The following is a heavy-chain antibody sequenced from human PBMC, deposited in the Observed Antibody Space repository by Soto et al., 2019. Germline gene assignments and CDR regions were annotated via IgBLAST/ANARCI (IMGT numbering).Heavy chain of an antibody. CDR3: ARQQDNWNNGGGPFDH. CDR2: IDYSGST. J-gene: IGHJ4*01. D-gene: IGHD1-20*01. Sequence: SETLSLTCTVSGHSVSRYSWGWIRQPPGKGLARISYIDYSGSTNFHPSLKSRVTISVDTSKDQFSLNLYSVTAADTAVYYCARQQDNWNNGGGPFDHCGHGTLVTVSS. CDR1: GHSVSRYS. V-gene: IGHV4-59*08.